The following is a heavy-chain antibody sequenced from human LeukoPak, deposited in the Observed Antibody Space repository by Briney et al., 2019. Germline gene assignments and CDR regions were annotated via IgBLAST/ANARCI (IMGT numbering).Heavy chain of an antibody. CDR3: TRAIIVALGTGPFDI. J-gene: IGHJ3*02. CDR1: GFSFSSYA. Sequence: GGSLRLSCAASGFSFSSYAMNWVRLAPGRGLEWVSSIIGTSEMHYADSVKGRFTVSRDNDKNSLFLQLYSLSVEDAAVYYCTRAIIVALGTGPFDIWGQGTVVTVSS. D-gene: IGHD6-13*01. V-gene: IGHV3-21*06. CDR2: IIGTSEM.